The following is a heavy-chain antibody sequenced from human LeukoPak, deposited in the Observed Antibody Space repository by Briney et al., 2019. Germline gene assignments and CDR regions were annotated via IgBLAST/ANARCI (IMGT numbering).Heavy chain of an antibody. CDR2: IYHSGST. D-gene: IGHD2-21*01. J-gene: IGHJ2*01. CDR3: ARPKLAYCGGDCYPTWYFDL. V-gene: IGHV4-4*02. Sequence: SETLSLTCAVSGGSISSSNWWSWVRQPPGKGLEWIGEIYHSGSTNYNPSLKSRVTISVDKSKNQFSLKLSSVTAADTAVYYCARPKLAYCGGDCYPTWYFDLWGRGTLVTVSS. CDR1: GGSISSSNW.